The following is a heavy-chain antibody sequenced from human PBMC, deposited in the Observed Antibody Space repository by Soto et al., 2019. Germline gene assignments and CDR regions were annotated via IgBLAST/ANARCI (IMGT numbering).Heavy chain of an antibody. J-gene: IGHJ6*02. Sequence: QVRLQESGPGLVQPSQTLSLTCTVSGVSVSGGVSYWGWFRQHSGKGLEWIGYIYSTGSTYYNPSLQSRVSISSDTSQNQFYLTLLSVTAADTAVYYCAGITTFGVVNYGLDVWGQGTKVTVSS. V-gene: IGHV4-31*04. CDR2: IYSTGST. D-gene: IGHD3-3*01. CDR3: AGITTFGVVNYGLDV. CDR1: GVSVSGGVSY.